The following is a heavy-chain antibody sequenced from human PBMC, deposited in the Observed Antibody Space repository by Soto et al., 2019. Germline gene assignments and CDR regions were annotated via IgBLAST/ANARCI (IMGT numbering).Heavy chain of an antibody. Sequence: SETLSLTCTVSGGSISSGGYYWSWIRQHPGKGLEWIGYIYHSGTTYYNPSLKSRVTISVDTSKNQFSLKLTSVTAADTAVYYWARFGATSGRPFVYWGQGTLVTVSS. V-gene: IGHV4-31*03. D-gene: IGHD3-16*01. J-gene: IGHJ4*02. CDR2: IYHSGTT. CDR3: ARFGATSGRPFVY. CDR1: GGSISSGGYY.